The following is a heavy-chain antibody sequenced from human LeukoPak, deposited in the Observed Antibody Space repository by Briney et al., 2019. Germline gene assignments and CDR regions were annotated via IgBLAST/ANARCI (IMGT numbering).Heavy chain of an antibody. CDR3: AKDETVVLSSGWYNYYYYYMDV. J-gene: IGHJ6*03. CDR2: ISGSGGST. Sequence: GGSLRLSCAASGFTFSSYAMSWVRQAPGKGLEWVSAISGSGGSTYYADSVKGRFTISRDNSKNTLYLQMNSLRVEDTAVYYCAKDETVVLSSGWYNYYYYYMDVWGKGTTVTVSS. CDR1: GFTFSSYA. D-gene: IGHD6-19*01. V-gene: IGHV3-23*01.